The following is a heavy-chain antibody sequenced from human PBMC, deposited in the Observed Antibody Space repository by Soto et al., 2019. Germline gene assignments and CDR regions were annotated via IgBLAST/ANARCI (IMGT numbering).Heavy chain of an antibody. V-gene: IGHV4-31*03. CDR1: GGSISSGAYY. J-gene: IGHJ4*02. Sequence: SETLSLTCTVSGGSISSGAYYWSWIRHHPGKGLEWIGYIYYSGSTYYNPSLKSRVTISVDTSKNQFSLKLSSVTAADTAVYHCAKGASKYFDWLATGIDYWGQGTLVTVSS. CDR3: AKGASKYFDWLATGIDY. D-gene: IGHD3-9*01. CDR2: IYYSGST.